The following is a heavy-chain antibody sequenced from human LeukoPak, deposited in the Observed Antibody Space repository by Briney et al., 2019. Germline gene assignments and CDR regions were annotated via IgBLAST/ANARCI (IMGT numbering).Heavy chain of an antibody. J-gene: IGHJ4*02. D-gene: IGHD6-13*01. Sequence: ASVTVSCTASGYTFTSYGISWVRQAPGQGLEWMGWISAYNGNTNYAQKLQGRVTMTTDTSTSTAYMELRSLRSDDTAVYYCARDRVAAASIAAAGRGGDYWGQGTLVTVSS. CDR1: GYTFTSYG. V-gene: IGHV1-18*01. CDR3: ARDRVAAASIAAAGRGGDY. CDR2: ISAYNGNT.